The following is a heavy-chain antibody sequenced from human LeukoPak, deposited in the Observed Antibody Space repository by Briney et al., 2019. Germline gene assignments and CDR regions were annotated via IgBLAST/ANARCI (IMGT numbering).Heavy chain of an antibody. Sequence: GGSPRLSCAASGFTFSSYSMNWVRQAPGKGLEWVSSISSSSSYIYYADSVKGRFTISRDNAKNSLYLQMNSLRAEDTAVYYCARMYGSGSYPFDYWGQGTLVTVSS. CDR3: ARMYGSGSYPFDY. CDR2: ISSSSSYI. V-gene: IGHV3-21*01. CDR1: GFTFSSYS. J-gene: IGHJ4*02. D-gene: IGHD3-10*01.